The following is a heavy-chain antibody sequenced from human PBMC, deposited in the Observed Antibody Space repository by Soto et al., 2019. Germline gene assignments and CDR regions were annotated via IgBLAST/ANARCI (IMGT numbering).Heavy chain of an antibody. CDR2: IDNGSSSPI. CDR3: ARGNAFDP. CDR1: GFTFSSYG. Sequence: EVQLVESGGGLVQPGGSLRLSCAASGFTFSSYGMNWVRQAPGKGLEWVSYIDNGSSSPIYYADSVKGRFTISRDNAKNSLYLQMNSLRAEDTAVYYCARGNAFDPWGQGTLVTVSS. J-gene: IGHJ5*02. V-gene: IGHV3-48*01.